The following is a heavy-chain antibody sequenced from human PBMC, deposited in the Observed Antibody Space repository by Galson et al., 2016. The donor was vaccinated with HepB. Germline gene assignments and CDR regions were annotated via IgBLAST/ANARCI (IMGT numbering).Heavy chain of an antibody. V-gene: IGHV3-23*01. Sequence: SLRLSCAASGFTFSNHVIHWVRQAPGKGLEWVSVISGRGSSTYYADSVKGRFTISRDNSKNTLFLHMNSLRAEDTAIYYCAKVYCSGANCPAGSYYFDYWGQGTLVTVSS. D-gene: IGHD2-15*01. CDR2: ISGRGSST. CDR3: AKVYCSGANCPAGSYYFDY. J-gene: IGHJ4*02. CDR1: GFTFSNHV.